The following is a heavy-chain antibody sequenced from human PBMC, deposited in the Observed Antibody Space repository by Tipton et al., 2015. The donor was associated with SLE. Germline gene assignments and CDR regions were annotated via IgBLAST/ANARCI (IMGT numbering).Heavy chain of an antibody. CDR1: GGSIISGSNY. J-gene: IGHJ4*02. V-gene: IGHV4-61*09. D-gene: IGHD3-10*01. CDR3: ARAEYSFDY. CDR2: IYFIGST. Sequence: LRLSCTVSGGSIISGSNYWNWIRQSAGKGLEWIGHIYFIGSTNYNPSLKSRATISLDTSKNQFSLQLSSVTAADTAVYYCARAEYSFDYWGQGALVTVSS.